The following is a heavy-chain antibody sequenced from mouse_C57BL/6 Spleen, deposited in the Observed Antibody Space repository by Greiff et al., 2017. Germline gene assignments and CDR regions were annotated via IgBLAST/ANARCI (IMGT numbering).Heavy chain of an antibody. CDR3: ARSLLGFAY. V-gene: IGHV1-26*01. J-gene: IGHJ3*01. Sequence: EVQLQQSGPELVKPGASVKISCKASGYTFTDYYMNWVKQSHGKSLEWIGDINPNNGGTSYNQKFKGKATLTVDKSSSTAYMELRSLTSEDSAVYYCARSLLGFAYWGQGTLVTVSA. D-gene: IGHD2-12*01. CDR2: INPNNGGT. CDR1: GYTFTDYY.